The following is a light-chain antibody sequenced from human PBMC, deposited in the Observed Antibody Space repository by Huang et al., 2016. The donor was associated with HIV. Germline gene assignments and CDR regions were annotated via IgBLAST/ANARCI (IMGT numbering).Light chain of an antibody. Sequence: EIVMTQSPATLSVSPGERATLSCRASQSVSSNLAWYQQNPGQAPRLLIYGASTRATCIPARFSVSGSVTEFTLTISSLQSEDFAVYYCQQYNNWPKVFTFGPGTKVDIK. CDR3: QQYNNWPKVFT. CDR1: QSVSSN. CDR2: GAS. J-gene: IGKJ3*01. V-gene: IGKV3-15*01.